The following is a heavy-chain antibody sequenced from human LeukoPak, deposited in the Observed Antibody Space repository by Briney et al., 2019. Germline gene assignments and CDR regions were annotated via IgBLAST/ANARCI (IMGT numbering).Heavy chain of an antibody. V-gene: IGHV4-34*01. CDR1: GGSFSGYY. CDR3: ARRRACSSTNCYRTYNWFDP. Sequence: PSETLSLTCAVYGGSFSGYYWSWIRQPPGKGLEWIGEINHSGSTNYNPSLKSRATISVDTSKNQFSLKLSSVTAADTAVYYCARRRACSSTNCYRTYNWFDPWGQGTLVTVSS. CDR2: INHSGST. J-gene: IGHJ5*02. D-gene: IGHD2-2*02.